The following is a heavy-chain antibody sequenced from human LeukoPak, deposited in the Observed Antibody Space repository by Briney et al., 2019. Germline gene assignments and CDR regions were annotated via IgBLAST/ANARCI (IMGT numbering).Heavy chain of an antibody. CDR1: RFTFSSYE. D-gene: IGHD3-10*02. CDR2: ISSSGSTI. J-gene: IGHJ6*04. Sequence: SLRLSCAASRFTFSSYEMNWVRQAPGKGLEWVSYISSSGSTIFYAESVKGRFNISRDHANNSLYLQMNRLRAEDTAVYYCAELGITMIGGVWGKGTTVTISS. V-gene: IGHV3-48*03. CDR3: AELGITMIGGV.